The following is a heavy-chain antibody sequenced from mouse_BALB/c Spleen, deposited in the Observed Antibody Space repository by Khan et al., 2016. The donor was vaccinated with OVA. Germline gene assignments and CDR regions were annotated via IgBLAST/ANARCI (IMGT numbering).Heavy chain of an antibody. CDR1: GYTFTDYS. J-gene: IGHJ3*01. CDR3: AREWAAWFPY. CDR2: IYPGSDNT. Sequence: QVRLQQSGAELARPGASVTLSCKASGYTFTDYSINWMRQRTGQGLEWIGEIYPGSDNTYYNEKFKGKATLTADKSSSTAYMQLSSLTSEDSAVYFCAREWAAWFPYWGQGTLVTVSA. V-gene: IGHV1-77*01.